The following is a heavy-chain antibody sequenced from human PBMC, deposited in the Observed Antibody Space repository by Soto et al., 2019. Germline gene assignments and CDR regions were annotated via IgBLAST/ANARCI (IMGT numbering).Heavy chain of an antibody. J-gene: IGHJ4*02. CDR1: VYSYTAYP. CDR2: TNPNNGRT. D-gene: IGHD6-25*01. V-gene: IGHV1-2*04. CDR3: AIHRSGVVF. Sequence: SVKVSCKASVYSYTAYPMHGVRQATGQGVERMGWTNPNNGRTTYARKIQSWATKTRDTSISTAYMALTRLKSADKAGDYCAIHRSGVVFWGQGTPVTVSS.